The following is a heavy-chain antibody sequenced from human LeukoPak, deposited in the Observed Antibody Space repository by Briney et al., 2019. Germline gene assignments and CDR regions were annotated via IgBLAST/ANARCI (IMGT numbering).Heavy chain of an antibody. Sequence: ASVKVSCKASGYTFTIYYIHWVRQAPGQGLEWMGWISSNSDDTNYAQNLQGRVTMTTDTSTSTAYMELRSLRSDDTALYYCARDWGSIKVIADYWGQGTLVTVSS. V-gene: IGHV1-18*04. CDR3: ARDWGSIKVIADY. D-gene: IGHD3-16*01. CDR2: ISSNSDDT. J-gene: IGHJ4*02. CDR1: GYTFTIYY.